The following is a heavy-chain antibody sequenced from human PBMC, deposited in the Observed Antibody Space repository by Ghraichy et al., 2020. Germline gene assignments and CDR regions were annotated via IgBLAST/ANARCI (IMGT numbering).Heavy chain of an antibody. Sequence: GGSLRLSCAASGFTFSSYAMSWVRQAPGKGLEWVSTISGGGGRTYYADSVKGRFTISRDNSKNTLYLQMNSLRAEDTAVYYCARDTVGAQDIVLVGRFDPWGQGTLVTVSS. J-gene: IGHJ5*02. V-gene: IGHV3-23*01. D-gene: IGHD2-8*02. CDR2: ISGGGGRT. CDR1: GFTFSSYA. CDR3: ARDTVGAQDIVLVGRFDP.